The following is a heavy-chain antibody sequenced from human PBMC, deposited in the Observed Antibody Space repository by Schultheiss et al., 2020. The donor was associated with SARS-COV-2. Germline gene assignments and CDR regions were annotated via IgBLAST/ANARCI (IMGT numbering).Heavy chain of an antibody. CDR3: ARESYDYVWGSYRYRQRGAFDI. CDR1: GFTFSSYA. V-gene: IGHV3-23*01. Sequence: GSLRLSCAASGFTFSSYAMSWVRQAPGKGLEWVSAISGSGGSTYYADSVKGRFTISRDNSKNTLYLQMNSLRAEDTAVYYCARESYDYVWGSYRYRQRGAFDIWGQGTMVTVSS. D-gene: IGHD3-16*02. J-gene: IGHJ3*02. CDR2: ISGSGGST.